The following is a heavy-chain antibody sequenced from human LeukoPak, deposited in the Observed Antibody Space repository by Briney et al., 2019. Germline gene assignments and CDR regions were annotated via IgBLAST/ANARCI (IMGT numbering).Heavy chain of an antibody. Sequence: GGSLRLSCAASGFTFSRYWMTWVRQAPGKGLEWVANIKQDGSEKYYVDSVKGRFTTSRDNAKNSLYLQMNSLRAEDTAVYYCARDYPGFPDDIRQADRFDYWGQGTLVTVSS. CDR3: ARDYPGFPDDIRQADRFDY. CDR2: IKQDGSEK. CDR1: GFTFSRYW. J-gene: IGHJ4*02. D-gene: IGHD3-9*01. V-gene: IGHV3-7*05.